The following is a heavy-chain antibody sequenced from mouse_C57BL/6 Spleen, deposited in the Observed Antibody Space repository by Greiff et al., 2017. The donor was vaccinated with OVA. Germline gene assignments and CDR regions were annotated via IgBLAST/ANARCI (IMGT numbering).Heavy chain of an antibody. D-gene: IGHD2-5*01. CDR1: GFSLSTSGMG. V-gene: IGHV8-12*01. CDR3: ARRAYYSNYYAMDY. Sequence: QVTLKVCGPGILQSSQTLSLTCSFSGFSLSTSGMGVSWIRQPSGKGLEWLGHIYWDDDKRYNPSLKSRLTISKDTSRNQVFLKITSVDTADTATYYCARRAYYSNYYAMDYWGQGTSVTVSS. CDR2: IYWDDDK. J-gene: IGHJ4*01.